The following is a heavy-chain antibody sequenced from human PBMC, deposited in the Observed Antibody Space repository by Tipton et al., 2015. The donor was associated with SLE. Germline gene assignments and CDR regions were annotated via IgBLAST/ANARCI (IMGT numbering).Heavy chain of an antibody. CDR1: GFTFSYYS. CDR3: ARGEVDTAMPSDY. CDR2: ISSSSSYI. D-gene: IGHD5-18*01. J-gene: IGHJ4*02. V-gene: IGHV3-21*01. Sequence: SLRLSCAASGFTFSYYSMNWVRQAPGKGLEWVSSISSSSSYIYYVDSVKGRFTISRDNAKNSLYLQMNSLRAEDTAVYYCARGEVDTAMPSDYWGQGTLVTVSS.